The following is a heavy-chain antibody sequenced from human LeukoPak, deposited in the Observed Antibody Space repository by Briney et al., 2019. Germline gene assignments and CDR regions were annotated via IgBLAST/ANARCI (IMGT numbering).Heavy chain of an antibody. CDR3: AKGGVSDSGSWYGDYFDY. Sequence: GGSLRLSCEASGFTFSSYGMHWVRQAPGKGLEWVAVVSSDGSKKEYADSVRGRFTISRDNAKNTLFLQMNSLRADDTAVYYCAKGGVSDSGSWYGDYFDYWGQGTLVTVSS. CDR2: VSSDGSKK. J-gene: IGHJ4*02. CDR1: GFTFSSYG. V-gene: IGHV3-30*18. D-gene: IGHD6-13*01.